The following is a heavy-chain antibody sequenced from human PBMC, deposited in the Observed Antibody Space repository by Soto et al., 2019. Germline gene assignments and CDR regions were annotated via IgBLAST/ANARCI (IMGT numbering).Heavy chain of an antibody. Sequence: SVKVSCKASGGTFSSYTISWVRQAPGQGLEWMGRIIPILGIANYAQKFQGRVTITADKSTSTAYMELSSLRSEDTAVYYCATSVYCSSTSCYSQFDYYYYYMDVWGKGTTVTVSS. J-gene: IGHJ6*03. D-gene: IGHD2-2*01. CDR1: GGTFSSYT. CDR3: ATSVYCSSTSCYSQFDYYYYYMDV. CDR2: IIPILGIA. V-gene: IGHV1-69*02.